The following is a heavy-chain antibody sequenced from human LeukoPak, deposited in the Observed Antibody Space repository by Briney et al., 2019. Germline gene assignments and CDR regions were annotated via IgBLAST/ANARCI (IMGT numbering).Heavy chain of an antibody. J-gene: IGHJ5*02. V-gene: IGHV3-53*05. CDR1: GFTVSNDY. CDR3: ARDRAGAQSWVAWDP. Sequence: GGSLRLSCAASGFTVSNDYMAWVRQAPGRGLEWVSLIYGDGTTFYTDSVKGRFTISRDNFKNTLYLQMSSLRAEDTALYYCARDRAGAQSWVAWDPWGQGTLVTVSS. D-gene: IGHD3-10*01. CDR2: IYGDGTT.